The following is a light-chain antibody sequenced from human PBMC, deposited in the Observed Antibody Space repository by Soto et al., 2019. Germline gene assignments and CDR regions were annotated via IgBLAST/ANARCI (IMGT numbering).Light chain of an antibody. CDR2: DTS. CDR1: QGIGDT. V-gene: IGKV3-15*01. Sequence: EVGMTRAPATLSVPPGDGATGSGMASQGIGDTLAWYQHKPGQTPRLLIYDTSTRATGVPTRFSGSRSGAEFTLTVNILQSEDFAVYYCQPYTFRPHTLGGGAMVDIK. CDR3: QPYTFRPHT. J-gene: IGKJ4*01.